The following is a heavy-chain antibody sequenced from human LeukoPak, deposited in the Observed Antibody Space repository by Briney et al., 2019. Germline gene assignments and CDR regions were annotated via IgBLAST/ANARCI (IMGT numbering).Heavy chain of an antibody. J-gene: IGHJ4*02. CDR1: GFTFSSNW. Sequence: GGSLRLSCAASGFTFSSNWMHWVRQAPGKGLVWVSRINEDGSTTNYADSVKGRSTIFRDNAKNTLYLQMNSLRAEDTAMYYCVRDLGGRSGHWGQGTLVTVSS. V-gene: IGHV3-74*01. CDR2: INEDGSTT. D-gene: IGHD1-26*01. CDR3: VRDLGGRSGH.